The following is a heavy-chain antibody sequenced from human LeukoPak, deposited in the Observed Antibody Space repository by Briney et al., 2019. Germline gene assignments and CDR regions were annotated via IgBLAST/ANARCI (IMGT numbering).Heavy chain of an antibody. CDR2: ISYDGSNK. J-gene: IGHJ4*02. CDR1: GFTFSSYA. V-gene: IGHV3-30-3*01. CDR3: ASPIAAAGKGNY. Sequence: RAGGSLRLSCAASGFTFSSYAMHWVRQAPGKGLEWVAVISYDGSNKYYADSVKGRFTISRDNSKNTLYLQMNSLRAEDTAVYYCASPIAAAGKGNYWGQGTLVTVSS. D-gene: IGHD6-13*01.